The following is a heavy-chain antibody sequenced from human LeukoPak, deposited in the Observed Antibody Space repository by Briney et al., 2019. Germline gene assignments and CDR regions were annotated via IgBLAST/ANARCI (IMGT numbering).Heavy chain of an antibody. CDR1: GFTFSTYE. CDR3: ARVWSLFSGAYIDN. Sequence: GGSLRLSCEASGFTFSTYEMNWVRQAPGKGLEWVSSISSGSDYIYYEDSVKGRFTISRDNAKNSLYLQINSLRAEDTAVYYCARVWSLFSGAYIDNWGQGNLVTVSS. V-gene: IGHV3-21*01. CDR2: ISSGSDYI. J-gene: IGHJ4*02. D-gene: IGHD1-26*01.